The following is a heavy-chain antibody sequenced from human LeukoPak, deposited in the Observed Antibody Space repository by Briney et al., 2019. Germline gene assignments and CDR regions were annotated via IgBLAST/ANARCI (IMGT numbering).Heavy chain of an antibody. CDR2: NYSGGST. Sequence: GGSLRLSCAASGFTVSSNYIWVRQAPGKGLGWVSVNYSGGSTYYADSVKGRFTISRDNSKNTLYLQMNSLRAEDTAIYYCAKGLHYNILTGFRREYYFDSWGQGTLVTVSS. CDR3: AKGLHYNILTGFRREYYFDS. CDR1: GFTVSSNY. V-gene: IGHV3-53*05. D-gene: IGHD3-9*01. J-gene: IGHJ4*02.